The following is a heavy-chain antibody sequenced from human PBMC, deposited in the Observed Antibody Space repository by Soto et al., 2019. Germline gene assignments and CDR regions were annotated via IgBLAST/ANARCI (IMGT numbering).Heavy chain of an antibody. Sequence: HLVESGGDLVKPGGSLRLSCAASGFMFSSAWMSWVRQAPGKGLEWVGRIKSKRDGGTTDYAPPVKGRFVISRDDSKNTLYLQMNSLKNGDTAVYYCVEGWNDFWGQGTLVAVSS. J-gene: IGHJ4*02. CDR2: IKSKRDGGTT. D-gene: IGHD1-1*01. CDR3: VEGWNDF. CDR1: GFMFSSAW. V-gene: IGHV3-15*01.